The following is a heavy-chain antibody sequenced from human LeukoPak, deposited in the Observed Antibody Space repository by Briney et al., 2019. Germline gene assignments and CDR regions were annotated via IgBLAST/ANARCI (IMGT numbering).Heavy chain of an antibody. CDR2: ISWNSGSR. CDR3: VKGVRYQLLFHAFDM. V-gene: IGHV3-9*03. Sequence: GGSLRLSCAASGFIFDDYAMHWVRHAPGKGLEWVSGISWNSGSRGYADSVKGRFIISRDNAKNSLYLQMDSLRAEDMASYYCVKGVRYQLLFHAFDMWGQGTMVTVSS. J-gene: IGHJ3*02. CDR1: GFIFDDYA. D-gene: IGHD1-7*01.